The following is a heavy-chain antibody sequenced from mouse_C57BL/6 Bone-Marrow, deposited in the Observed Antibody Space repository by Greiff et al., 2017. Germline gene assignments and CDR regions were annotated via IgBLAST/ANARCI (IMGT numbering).Heavy chain of an antibody. CDR1: GFTFSDYY. J-gene: IGHJ4*01. CDR2: ISNGGGST. V-gene: IGHV5-12*01. D-gene: IGHD2-5*01. CDR3: ARHEDSNFSYYAMDY. Sequence: EVKLMESGGGLVQPGGSLKLSCAASGFTFSDYYMYWVRQTPEKRLEWVAYISNGGGSTYYPDTVKGRFTISRDNAKNTLYLQMSRLKSEDTAMYYCARHEDSNFSYYAMDYWGQGTSVTVSS.